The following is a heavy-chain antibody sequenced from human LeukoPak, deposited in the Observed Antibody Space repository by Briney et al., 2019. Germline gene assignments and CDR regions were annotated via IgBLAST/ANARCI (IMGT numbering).Heavy chain of an antibody. CDR2: IYSGGST. CDR3: ARVAGLS. V-gene: IGHV3-66*01. J-gene: IGHJ5*02. D-gene: IGHD3-16*01. Sequence: GGSLRLSCAASGFTFSDYYMSWIRQAPGKGLEWVSIIYSGGSTNYADSVKGRFTISRDNSKNTLYLQMNSLRAEDTALYYCARVAGLSWGQGTLVTVSS. CDR1: GFTFSDYY.